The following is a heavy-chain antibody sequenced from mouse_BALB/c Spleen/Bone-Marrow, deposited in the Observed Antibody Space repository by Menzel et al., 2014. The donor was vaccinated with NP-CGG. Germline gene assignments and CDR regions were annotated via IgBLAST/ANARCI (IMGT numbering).Heavy chain of an antibody. CDR2: INPDSSSI. V-gene: IGHV4-1*02. J-gene: IGHJ4*01. CDR1: GFGFXRYW. Sequence: EVHLVESGGGLVQPGGSLKLSCAASGFGFXRYWMSWVRRAPGKGLEWIGEINPDSSSINYTPSLKDKFIISRDNAKNTLYLQMSKVRSEDTALYYCARPGDYDAMDYWGQGTSVTVSS. CDR3: ARPGDYDAMDY.